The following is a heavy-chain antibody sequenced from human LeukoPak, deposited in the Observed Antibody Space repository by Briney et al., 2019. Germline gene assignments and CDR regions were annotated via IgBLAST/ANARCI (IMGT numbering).Heavy chain of an antibody. Sequence: GGSLRLSCAASGFTFSSYGMHWVRQAPGKGLEWVAVISYDGSNKYYADSVKGRFTISRDNSKNTLYLQMNSLRAEDTAVYYCAKGSGIAAAGTLCDYWGQGTLVTVPS. CDR1: GFTFSSYG. J-gene: IGHJ4*02. V-gene: IGHV3-30*18. D-gene: IGHD6-13*01. CDR2: ISYDGSNK. CDR3: AKGSGIAAAGTLCDY.